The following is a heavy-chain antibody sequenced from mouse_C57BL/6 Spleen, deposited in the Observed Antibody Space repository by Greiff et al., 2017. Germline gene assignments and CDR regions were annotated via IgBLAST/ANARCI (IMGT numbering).Heavy chain of an antibody. J-gene: IGHJ4*01. D-gene: IGHD2-4*01. Sequence: VQLQESGAELVRPGASVTLSCKASGYTFTDYEMHWVKQTPVHGLEWIGAIDPETGGTAYNQKFKGKAILTADKSSSTAYMELRSLTSEDSAVYYCTRRGYYDYEVSMAMDYWGQGTSVTVSS. CDR1: GYTFTDYE. V-gene: IGHV1-15*01. CDR3: TRRGYYDYEVSMAMDY. CDR2: IDPETGGT.